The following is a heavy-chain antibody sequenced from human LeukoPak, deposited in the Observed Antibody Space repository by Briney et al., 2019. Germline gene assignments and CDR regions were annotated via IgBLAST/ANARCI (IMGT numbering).Heavy chain of an antibody. CDR2: MSGSGVTT. D-gene: IGHD1-26*01. V-gene: IGHV3-23*01. CDR1: GFTFSSYA. CDR3: AKFPKWNYFDY. Sequence: PGGSLRLSCAASGFTFSSYAMSWVRQAPGKGLEWVSSMSGSGVTTYYADSAKGLFTISRDNSKNTLYLQMNSLRAEDTAVYYCAKFPKWNYFDYWGQGTLVTVSS. J-gene: IGHJ4*02.